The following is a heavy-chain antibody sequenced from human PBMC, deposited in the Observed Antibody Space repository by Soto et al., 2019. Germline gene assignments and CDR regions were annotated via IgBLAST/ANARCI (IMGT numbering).Heavy chain of an antibody. CDR3: ARWSAWNPLYYHGMDV. D-gene: IGHD1-1*01. CDR1: GGAFTNYS. J-gene: IGHJ6*02. Sequence: SVKVSCKVSGGAFTNYSLNWVRHSPGQGLEWLGGIIPLHNTSNYSEKFVGRLSVTADTSSSTVYMHLSGLTSGDTATYYCARWSAWNPLYYHGMDVWGQGTTVTVYS. CDR2: IIPLHNTS. V-gene: IGHV1-69*08.